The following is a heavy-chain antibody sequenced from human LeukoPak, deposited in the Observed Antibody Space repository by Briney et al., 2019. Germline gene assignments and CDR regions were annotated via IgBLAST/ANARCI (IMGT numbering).Heavy chain of an antibody. CDR1: GYTFTSYG. D-gene: IGHD3-10*01. J-gene: IGHJ4*02. CDR2: ISAYNGNT. Sequence: ASVKVSCKASGYTFTSYGISWVRQAPGQGLEWMGWISAYNGNTNYAQKLQGRVTMTTDTSTSTAYMELRSLRSDDTAVYYCARGFHYGSGSYELLYWGQGTLVTVSS. CDR3: ARGFHYGSGSYELLY. V-gene: IGHV1-18*01.